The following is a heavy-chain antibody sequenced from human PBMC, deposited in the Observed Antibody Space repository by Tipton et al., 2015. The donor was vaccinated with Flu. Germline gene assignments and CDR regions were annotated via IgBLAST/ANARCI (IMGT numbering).Heavy chain of an antibody. Sequence: TLSLTCTVSGGSIRSYYWSWIRQPAGKGLEWIGRIYTSGTTNYNPSLKSRVTMSIDTSKDRFSLKLSSVTAADTAVYYCARGSGSGTYVIFDSWGQGTLVTVSP. V-gene: IGHV4-4*07. D-gene: IGHD3-10*01. CDR2: IYTSGTT. J-gene: IGHJ4*02. CDR1: GGSIRSYY. CDR3: ARGSGSGTYVIFDS.